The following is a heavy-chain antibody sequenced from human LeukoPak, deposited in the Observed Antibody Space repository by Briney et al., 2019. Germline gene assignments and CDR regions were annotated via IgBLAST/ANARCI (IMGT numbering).Heavy chain of an antibody. CDR3: ARESSVGAHKAFDY. CDR2: ISSGGSTI. CDR1: GFSFSDHH. J-gene: IGHJ4*02. D-gene: IGHD1-26*01. Sequence: GGSLRLSCAASGFSFSDHHMNWVRQAPGKGLEWVSYISSGGSTIYYADSVKGRFTISRDNAKNSLYLQMNSLRDEDTAVYYCARESSVGAHKAFDYWGQGTLVTVSS. V-gene: IGHV3-11*04.